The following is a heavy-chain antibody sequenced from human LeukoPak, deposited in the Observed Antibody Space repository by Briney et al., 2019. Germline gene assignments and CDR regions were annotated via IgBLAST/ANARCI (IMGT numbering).Heavy chain of an antibody. CDR3: AKDRYSGLNTIDY. D-gene: IGHD6-13*01. CDR1: EFTFSTYG. Sequence: VQPGRSLRLSCAASEFTFSTYGMHWVRQAPGKGLEWVAVISYDGSYKFYAGSVKGRFTISRDNSKSTLYLQMNSLRAEDTAVYYCAKDRYSGLNTIDYWGQGTLVTVSS. CDR2: ISYDGSYK. V-gene: IGHV3-30*18. J-gene: IGHJ4*02.